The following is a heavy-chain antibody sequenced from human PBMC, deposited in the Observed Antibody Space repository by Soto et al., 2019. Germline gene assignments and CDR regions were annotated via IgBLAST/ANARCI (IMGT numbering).Heavy chain of an antibody. D-gene: IGHD2-15*01. Sequence: ASVKVSCKASGYTFTSYDINWVRQATGQGLEWMGWMNPNSGNTGYAQKFQGRVTMTRNTSISTAYMELSSLRSEDTAVYYCARSRQLVISLYSGGYKYNCFDTWGQGTLVTVSS. CDR1: GYTFTSYD. CDR2: MNPNSGNT. V-gene: IGHV1-8*01. CDR3: ARSRQLVISLYSGGYKYNCFDT. J-gene: IGHJ5*02.